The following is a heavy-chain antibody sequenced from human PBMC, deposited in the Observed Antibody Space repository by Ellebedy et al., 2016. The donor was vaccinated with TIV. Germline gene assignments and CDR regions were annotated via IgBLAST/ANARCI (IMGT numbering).Heavy chain of an antibody. J-gene: IGHJ4*02. CDR2: VSYDGASK. Sequence: GESLKIPCAASGFTFSSYGIHWVRQAPGKGLEWVAVVSYDGASKYYADSVKGRFTISRDNSKSTLYLQMNSLSAEDTAVYYCARGYSSGTYWYYFDNWGQGTLVTVSP. D-gene: IGHD1-26*01. CDR1: GFTFSSYG. V-gene: IGHV3-30*03. CDR3: ARGYSSGTYWYYFDN.